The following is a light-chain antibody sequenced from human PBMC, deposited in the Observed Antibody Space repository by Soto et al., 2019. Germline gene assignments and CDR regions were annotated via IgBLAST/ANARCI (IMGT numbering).Light chain of an antibody. J-gene: IGLJ1*01. CDR2: DVT. Sequence: VLTQPRSVSGSPGQSLTISCSGSSSDFGDYDYVSWYQQHPGKAPTLLIYDVTKRPSGVPDRFSGSKSGDTASLTISGLQAGDEGNYYCCSYVGSNTLYVFGTGTKVTVL. V-gene: IGLV2-11*01. CDR1: SSDFGDYDY. CDR3: CSYVGSNTLYV.